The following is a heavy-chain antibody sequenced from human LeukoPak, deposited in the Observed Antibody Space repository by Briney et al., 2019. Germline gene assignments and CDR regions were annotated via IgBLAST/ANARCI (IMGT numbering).Heavy chain of an antibody. Sequence: SETLSLTCTVSGGSISNSFWSWIRQPPGKGLEWIAYIYYTGNAKYNPSLKSRVTISVDTSKNQFSLRLTSVTAEDTAVYYCARDSGSSPTFDYWGQGTLVTVSS. CDR3: ARDSGSSPTFDY. CDR1: GGSISNSF. D-gene: IGHD1-26*01. CDR2: IYYTGNA. V-gene: IGHV4-59*01. J-gene: IGHJ4*02.